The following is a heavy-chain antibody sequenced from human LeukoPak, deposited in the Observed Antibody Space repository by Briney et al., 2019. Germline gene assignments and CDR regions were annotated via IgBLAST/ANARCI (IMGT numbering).Heavy chain of an antibody. CDR2: INHSGST. CDR3: ARGGLVRGSINSLIAFDI. J-gene: IGHJ3*02. CDR1: GGSFSGYY. V-gene: IGHV4-34*01. D-gene: IGHD3-10*01. Sequence: SETLSLTCAVYGGSFSGYYWSWIRQPPGKGLEWIGEINHSGSTNSNPSLKSRVTISVDTSKNQFSLQLNSVTPEDTAIYYCARGGLVRGSINSLIAFDIWGQGTMVTVSS.